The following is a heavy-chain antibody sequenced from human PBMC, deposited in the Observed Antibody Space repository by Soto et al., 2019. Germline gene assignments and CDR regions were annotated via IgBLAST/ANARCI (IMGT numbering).Heavy chain of an antibody. V-gene: IGHV1-69*13. J-gene: IGHJ6*02. CDR2: IIPIFGTA. D-gene: IGHD6-6*01. CDR3: ARSLYSSSSGTSDYYYYGMDV. Sequence: ASVKVSCKASGGTFSSYAISWVRQAPGQGLEWMGGIIPIFGTANYAQKFQGRVTITADESTSTAYMELSSLRSEDTAVYYCARSLYSSSSGTSDYYYYGMDVWGQGTTVTVSS. CDR1: GGTFSSYA.